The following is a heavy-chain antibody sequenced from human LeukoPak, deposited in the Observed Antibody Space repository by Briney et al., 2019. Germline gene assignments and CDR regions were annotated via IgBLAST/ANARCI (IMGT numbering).Heavy chain of an antibody. D-gene: IGHD6-13*01. V-gene: IGHV3-23*01. J-gene: IGHJ4*02. CDR1: GFTFSSYA. CDR2: ISGSGGST. Sequence: GGSLRLSCAASGFTFSSYAMSWVRQAPGKGLEWVSAISGSGGSTYYADSVKGRFTISRDNSKNTLYPQMNSLRAEDTAVYYCARRWYSSSWYFDYWGQGTLVTVSS. CDR3: ARRWYSSSWYFDY.